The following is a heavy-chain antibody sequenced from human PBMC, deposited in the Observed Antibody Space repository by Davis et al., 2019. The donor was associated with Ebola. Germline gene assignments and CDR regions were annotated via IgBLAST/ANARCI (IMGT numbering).Heavy chain of an antibody. V-gene: IGHV4-39*07. CDR3: ARGFEGQYYYYGMDV. Sequence: SETLSLTCTVSGGSISSGGYYWSWIRQHPGKGLEWIGEINHSGSTNYNPSLKSRVTISVDTSKNQFSLKLSSVTAADTAVYYCARGFEGQYYYYGMDVWGQGTTVTVSS. D-gene: IGHD4-11*01. J-gene: IGHJ6*02. CDR2: INHSGST. CDR1: GGSISSGGYY.